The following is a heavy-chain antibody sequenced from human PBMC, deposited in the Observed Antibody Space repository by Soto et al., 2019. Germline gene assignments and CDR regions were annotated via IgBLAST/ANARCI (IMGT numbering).Heavy chain of an antibody. Sequence: SETLSLTCAVYGGSFSGYYWSWIRQPPGKGLEWIGEINHSGSTNYNPSLKSRVTISVDTSKNQFSLKLSSVTAADTAVYYCARGGNSGYAYWGQGTLVTVSS. D-gene: IGHD5-12*01. J-gene: IGHJ4*02. CDR3: ARGGNSGYAY. CDR2: INHSGST. CDR1: GGSFSGYY. V-gene: IGHV4-34*01.